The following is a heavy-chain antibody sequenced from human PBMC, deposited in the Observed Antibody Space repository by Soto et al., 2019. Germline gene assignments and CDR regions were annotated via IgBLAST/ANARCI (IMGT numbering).Heavy chain of an antibody. V-gene: IGHV3-30*03. CDR1: GFTFSSYG. Sequence: PGGSLRLSCAASGFTFSSYGMHWVRQAPGKGLEWVAVISYDGSNKYYADSVKGRFTISRDNSKNTLYLQMNSLRAEDTAVYYCASDPAIPDRMFVYWGQGTLVTVSS. D-gene: IGHD2-2*02. CDR3: ASDPAIPDRMFVY. CDR2: ISYDGSNK. J-gene: IGHJ4*02.